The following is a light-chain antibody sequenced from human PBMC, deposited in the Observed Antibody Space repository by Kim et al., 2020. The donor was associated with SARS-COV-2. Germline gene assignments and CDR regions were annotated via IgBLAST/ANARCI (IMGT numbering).Light chain of an antibody. Sequence: TLAPTCTRSGACIASNSVQGTQHRPGTSPTTVIYEDNQRPSGVAVRFSGSIDSSSKSATLTITGTKTEDEADCYCPPYDSNAEVFGAGTQLTVL. V-gene: IGLV6-57*01. CDR2: EDN. J-gene: IGLJ3*02. CDR1: GACIASNS. CDR3: PPYDSNAEV.